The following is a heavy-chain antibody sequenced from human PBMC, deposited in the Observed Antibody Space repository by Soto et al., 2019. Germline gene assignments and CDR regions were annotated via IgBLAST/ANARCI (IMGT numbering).Heavy chain of an antibody. CDR1: GFTFSSYD. CDR2: IGTAGDT. Sequence: HPGGSLRLSCAASGFTFSSYDMHWVRQATGKGLEWVSAIGTAGDTYYPGSVKGRFTISRENAKNSLYLQMNSLRAGDTAVYYCARGHAMVRGVISYYYYGMDVWGQGTTVTVSS. CDR3: ARGHAMVRGVISYYYYGMDV. D-gene: IGHD3-10*01. V-gene: IGHV3-13*04. J-gene: IGHJ6*02.